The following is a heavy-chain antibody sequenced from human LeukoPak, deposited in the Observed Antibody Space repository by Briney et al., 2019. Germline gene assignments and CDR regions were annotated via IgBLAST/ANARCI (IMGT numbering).Heavy chain of an antibody. CDR2: ISSDGSHK. CDR1: GFTFSSYG. V-gene: IGHV3-30*18. CDR3: AKVAVGGTIHYFDY. D-gene: IGHD1-26*01. Sequence: GGSLRLSCAASGFTFSSYGMHWVRQAPGTGLEWVAVISSDGSHKYYADSAKGRFTISRDNSKNTLYLQMNSLRAEDTAVYYCAKVAVGGTIHYFDYWGQGTLVTVSS. J-gene: IGHJ4*02.